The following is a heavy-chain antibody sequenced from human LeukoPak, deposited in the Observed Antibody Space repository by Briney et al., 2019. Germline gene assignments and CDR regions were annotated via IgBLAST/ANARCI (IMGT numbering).Heavy chain of an antibody. J-gene: IGHJ3*02. CDR2: IIPIFGTA. Sequence: GASVKVSCKASGYTFTSYDINWVRQAPGQGLEWMGGIIPIFGTANYAQKFQGRVTITADESTSTAYMELSSLRSEDTAVYYCAREMVLLRDAFDIWGQGTMVTVSS. V-gene: IGHV1-69*13. CDR3: AREMVLLRDAFDI. CDR1: GYTFTSYD. D-gene: IGHD4/OR15-4a*01.